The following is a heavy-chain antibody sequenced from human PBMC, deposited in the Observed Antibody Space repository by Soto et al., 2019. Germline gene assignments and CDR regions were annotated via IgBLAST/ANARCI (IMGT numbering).Heavy chain of an antibody. J-gene: IGHJ4*02. CDR2: ISYDGSNK. CDR1: GFTFSSYA. V-gene: IGHV3-30-3*01. D-gene: IGHD3-16*01. CDR3: ARDPHYDYV. Sequence: GGSLRLSCAASGFTFSSYAMHWVRQAPGKGLEWVAVISYDGSNKYYADSVKGRFTISRDNSKNTLYLQMNSLRAEDTAVYYCARDPHYDYVWGQGTLVTAPQ.